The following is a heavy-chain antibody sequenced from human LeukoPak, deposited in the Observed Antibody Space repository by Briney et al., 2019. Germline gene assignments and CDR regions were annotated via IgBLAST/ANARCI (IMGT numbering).Heavy chain of an antibody. V-gene: IGHV4-34*01. CDR1: GGSFSGYY. CDR2: INHSGST. Sequence: SETLSLTCAVYGGSFSGYYWSWIRQPPGKGLEWIGEINHSGSTNYNPSLKSRVTIPVDTSKNQFSLKLSSVTAADTAVYYCARPRAAFDIWGQGTMVTVSS. CDR3: ARPRAAFDI. J-gene: IGHJ3*02.